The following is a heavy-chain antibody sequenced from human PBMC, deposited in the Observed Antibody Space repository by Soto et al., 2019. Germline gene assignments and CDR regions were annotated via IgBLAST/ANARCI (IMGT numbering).Heavy chain of an antibody. Sequence: QLHLQESGPGLVRPSETLSLTCSVSGGSIRSNTFYWVWIRQTPGRGLEWIGSVLQSASTYYNASLKSRLSISVDTSKNQFSLRLNSVTAADTAVYSCDAVTAIRPILDYRGHGVLVTVSS. V-gene: IGHV4-39*01. CDR2: VLQSAST. J-gene: IGHJ4*01. D-gene: IGHD2-21*02. CDR3: DAVTAIRPILDY. CDR1: GGSIRSNTFY.